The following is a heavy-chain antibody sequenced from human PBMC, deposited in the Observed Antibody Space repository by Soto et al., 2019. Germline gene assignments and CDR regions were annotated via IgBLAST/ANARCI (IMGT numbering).Heavy chain of an antibody. J-gene: IGHJ6*02. Sequence: PGGSLRLSCAASGFTCSSYWMHWVRQAPGKGLVWVSRINSDGSSTSYADSVKGRFTISRDNAKNTLYLQMNSLRAEDTAVYYCARDSFSYYYDSSGYYQIPYYYYYGMDVWGQGTTVTISS. V-gene: IGHV3-74*01. D-gene: IGHD3-22*01. CDR1: GFTCSSYW. CDR3: ARDSFSYYYDSSGYYQIPYYYYYGMDV. CDR2: INSDGSST.